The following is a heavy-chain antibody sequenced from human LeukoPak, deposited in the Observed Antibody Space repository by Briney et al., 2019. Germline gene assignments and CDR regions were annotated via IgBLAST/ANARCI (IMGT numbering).Heavy chain of an antibody. CDR1: GGSFSGYY. V-gene: IGHV4-34*01. CDR3: ARRAQGNSRTPAEFRGRKNWFDP. CDR2: INHSGST. D-gene: IGHD6-13*01. J-gene: IGHJ5*02. Sequence: KPSETLSLTCAVYGGSFSGYYWSWIRQPPGKGLEWIGEINHSGSTNYNPSLKSRVTISVDTSKNQFSLKLSSVTAADTAVYYCARRAQGNSRTPAEFRGRKNWFDPWGQGTLVTVSS.